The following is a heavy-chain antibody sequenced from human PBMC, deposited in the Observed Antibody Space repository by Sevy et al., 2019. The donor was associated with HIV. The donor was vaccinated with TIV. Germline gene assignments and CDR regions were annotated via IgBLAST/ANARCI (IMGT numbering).Heavy chain of an antibody. CDR2: ISYDGSNK. CDR3: AKDAGIVVVPAARAGLSYGMDV. V-gene: IGHV3-30*18. J-gene: IGHJ6*02. CDR1: GFTFSSYG. Sequence: GGSLRLSCAASGFTFSSYGMRWVRQAPGKGLEWVAVISYDGSNKYYADSVKGRFTISRDNSKNTLYLQMNSLRAEDTAVYYCAKDAGIVVVPAARAGLSYGMDVWGQGTTVTVSS. D-gene: IGHD2-2*01.